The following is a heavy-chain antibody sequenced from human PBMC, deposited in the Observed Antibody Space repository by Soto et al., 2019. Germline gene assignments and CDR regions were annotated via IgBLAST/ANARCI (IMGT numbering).Heavy chain of an antibody. CDR3: ARVRRGSWYHYYYGMDV. CDR1: GYTFTSHA. CDR2: INAGNGNT. J-gene: IGHJ6*02. Sequence: QVQLVQSGAEEKKPGASVKVSCKASGYTFTSHAMHWVRQAPGQRLEWMGWINAGNGNTKYSQKFQGRVTITRDTSASTAYMELSSLRSEDTAVYYCARVRRGSWYHYYYGMDVWGQGTTVTVSS. V-gene: IGHV1-3*05. D-gene: IGHD6-13*01.